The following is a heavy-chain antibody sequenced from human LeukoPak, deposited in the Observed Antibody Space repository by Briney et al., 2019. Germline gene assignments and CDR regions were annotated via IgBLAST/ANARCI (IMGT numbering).Heavy chain of an antibody. CDR2: INPNSGGT. D-gene: IGHD5-12*01. V-gene: IGHV1-2*02. CDR1: GYTFTSYY. Sequence: ASVKVSCKASGYTFTSYYMHWVRQAPGQGLEWMGWINPNSGGTNYAQKFQGRVTMTRDTSISTAYMVLSRLRSDDTAVYYCARGIMATNWIYYYYNYMDVWGKGTTVTVSS. J-gene: IGHJ6*03. CDR3: ARGIMATNWIYYYYNYMDV.